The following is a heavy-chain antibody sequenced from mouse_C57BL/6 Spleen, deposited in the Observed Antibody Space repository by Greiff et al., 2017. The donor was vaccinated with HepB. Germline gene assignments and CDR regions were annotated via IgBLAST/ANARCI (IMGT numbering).Heavy chain of an antibody. V-gene: IGHV1-4*01. CDR3: ARSGSNFAMDY. CDR1: GYTFTSYT. J-gene: IGHJ4*01. D-gene: IGHD3-2*02. CDR2: INPSSGYT. Sequence: VQRVESGAELARPGASVKMSCKASGYTFTSYTMHWVKQRPGQGLEWIGYINPSSGYTKYNQKFKDKATLTADKSSSTAYMQLSSLTSEDSAVYYCARSGSNFAMDYWGQGTSVTVSS.